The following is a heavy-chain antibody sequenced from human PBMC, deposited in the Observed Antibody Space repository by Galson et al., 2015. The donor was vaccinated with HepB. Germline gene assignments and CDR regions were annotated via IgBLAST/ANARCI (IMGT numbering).Heavy chain of an antibody. CDR1: GGSISSSSYY. CDR3: ARSRVLAVAGTTLIY. D-gene: IGHD6-19*01. Sequence: ETLSLTCTVSGGSISSSSYYWGWIRQPPGKGLEWIGSIYYSGSTYYNPSLKSRVTISVDTSKNQFSLKLSSVTAADTAVYYCARSRVLAVAGTTLIYWGQGTLVTVSS. CDR2: IYYSGST. J-gene: IGHJ4*02. V-gene: IGHV4-39*01.